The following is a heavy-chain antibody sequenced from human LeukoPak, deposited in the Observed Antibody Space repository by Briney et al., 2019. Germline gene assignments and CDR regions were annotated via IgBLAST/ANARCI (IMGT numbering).Heavy chain of an antibody. J-gene: IGHJ4*02. D-gene: IGHD3-10*01. Sequence: SSETLSLTCAVYGGSFSGYYWSWIRQPPGKGLEWIGEINHSGSTNYNPSLKSRVTISVDTSKNQFSLKLSSVTAADTAVYYCARNRLPYYYGSGSYYSKEYYFDYWGQGTLVTVSS. V-gene: IGHV4-34*01. CDR1: GGSFSGYY. CDR3: ARNRLPYYYGSGSYYSKEYYFDY. CDR2: INHSGST.